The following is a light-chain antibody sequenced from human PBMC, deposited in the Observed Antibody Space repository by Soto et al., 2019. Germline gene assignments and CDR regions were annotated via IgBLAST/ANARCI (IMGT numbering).Light chain of an antibody. J-gene: IGLJ1*01. CDR3: SSYTSGNTLV. CDR2: EVS. V-gene: IGLV2-14*01. CDR1: TNDVGGYKY. Sequence: QSVLALRACVSLSPGQSIAISCTGTTNDVGGYKYVSWYHQHPGKAPQLMIYEVSNRPSGVSNRFSGSKSGNTASLTISGLQAEDEADYYCSSYTSGNTLVFGTGAKVTAL.